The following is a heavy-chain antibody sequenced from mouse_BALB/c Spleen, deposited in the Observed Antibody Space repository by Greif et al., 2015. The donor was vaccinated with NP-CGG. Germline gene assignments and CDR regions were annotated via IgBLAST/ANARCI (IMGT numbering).Heavy chain of an antibody. Sequence: EVQRVESGGGLVKPGGSLKLSCAASGFTFSSYAISWVRQTPEKRLEWVATISSGGSYTYYPDSVKGRFTISRDNAKNTLYLQMSSLRSEDTAMYYCARHGNYDYWGQGTTLTVSS. CDR3: ARHGNYDY. J-gene: IGHJ2*01. CDR2: ISSGGSYT. D-gene: IGHD2-1*01. V-gene: IGHV5-9-3*01. CDR1: GFTFSSYA.